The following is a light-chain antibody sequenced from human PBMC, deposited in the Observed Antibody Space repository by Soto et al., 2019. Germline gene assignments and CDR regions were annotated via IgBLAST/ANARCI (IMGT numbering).Light chain of an antibody. CDR2: GVS. CDR1: PSVNSGY. V-gene: IGKV3-20*01. J-gene: IGKJ1*01. CDR3: HKYVFSPAS. Sequence: EIVLTKSPDPLSLSPGERATLSCRASPSVNSGYIAWYRQKPGQAPKLLIFGVSTRATGIPDRFRGRGSGTDVTLTISRQEPEDFALYFCHKYVFSPASFGQGTKVDVK.